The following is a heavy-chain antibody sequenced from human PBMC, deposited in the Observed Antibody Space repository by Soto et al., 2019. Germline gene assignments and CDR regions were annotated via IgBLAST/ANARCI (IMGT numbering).Heavy chain of an antibody. CDR1: GFTFSNAW. Sequence: EVQLVESGGGLVQPGGSLRLSCAASGFTFSNAWMSWVRQAPGKGLEWVGRIKSKTDGGTTDYAAPVKGRFTISRDDSKNTLYLQMNSLKTEDTAVYYCTTRSHCSSTSCYYYYYMDVWGKGTTVTVSS. CDR2: IKSKTDGGTT. CDR3: TTRSHCSSTSCYYYYYMDV. D-gene: IGHD2-2*01. J-gene: IGHJ6*03. V-gene: IGHV3-15*01.